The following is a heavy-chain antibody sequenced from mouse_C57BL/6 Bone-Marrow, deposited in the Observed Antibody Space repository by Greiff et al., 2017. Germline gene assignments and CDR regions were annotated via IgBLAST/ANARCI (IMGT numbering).Heavy chain of an antibody. CDR2: ILPRIGIT. CDR1: DSEVFPIAY. D-gene: IGHD1-3*01. V-gene: IGHV15-2*01. J-gene: IGHJ2*01. CDR3: ARGGNNGERGPEDY. Sequence: QVPLQQSGSELRSPGSSVKLSCKDFDSEVFPIAYMSWVRQKPGPGFEWIGGILPRIGITIYGEKFEDKATLDADTLSNTAYLELNSRTSGDLAIYYWARGGNNGERGPEDYWGQGTTLTVSS.